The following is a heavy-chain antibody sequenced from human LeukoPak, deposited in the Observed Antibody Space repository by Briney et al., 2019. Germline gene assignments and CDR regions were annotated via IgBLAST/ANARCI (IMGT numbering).Heavy chain of an antibody. V-gene: IGHV3-23*01. CDR2: ISGSGDNT. CDR3: VKGAKYSGSSVDYFYMDV. J-gene: IGHJ6*03. Sequence: GGSLRLSCAASGFSFSTHAMGWVRQAPGKGLEWVSVISGSGDNTYQADSVKGRFIISRDNSNNTLSVQMNSLRAEETAVYYCVKGAKYSGSSVDYFYMDVWAKGTTVTVSS. D-gene: IGHD1-26*01. CDR1: GFSFSTHA.